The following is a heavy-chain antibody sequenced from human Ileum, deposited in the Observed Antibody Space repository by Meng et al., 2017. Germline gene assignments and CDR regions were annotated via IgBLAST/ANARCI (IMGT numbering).Heavy chain of an antibody. CDR1: GVSISSSNYY. CDR3: ATGSYSGY. CDR2: FSYSGST. V-gene: IGHV4-39*07. J-gene: IGHJ4*02. Sequence: QVRLQESGPGLVKPSEPLSLTCTVSGVSISSSNYYWGWIRQPPGKGLEWLASFSYSGSTYSNPSLQGRVFISGDMSKNQISLKLTSVTAADTAVYYCATGSYSGYWGQGTLVTVSS. D-gene: IGHD1-1*01.